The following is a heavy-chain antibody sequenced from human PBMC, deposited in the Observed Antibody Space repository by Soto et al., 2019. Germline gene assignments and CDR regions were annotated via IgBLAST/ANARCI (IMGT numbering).Heavy chain of an antibody. CDR3: ASDRIYYDSSGPGAFAC. J-gene: IGHJ4*02. D-gene: IGHD3-22*01. Sequence: SVQLSCKASGFTFTSSAVQWVRQARGQRLEWIGWIVVGSGNTNYAQKFQERVTITRDMSTSTAYMELSSLRSEDTAGYYCASDRIYYDSSGPGAFACWGKGTRITVSS. V-gene: IGHV1-58*01. CDR2: IVVGSGNT. CDR1: GFTFTSSA.